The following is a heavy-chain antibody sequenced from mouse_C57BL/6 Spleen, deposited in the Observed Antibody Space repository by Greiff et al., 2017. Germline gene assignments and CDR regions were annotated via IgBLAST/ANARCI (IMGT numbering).Heavy chain of an antibody. CDR1: GYTFTSSW. D-gene: IGHD3-3*01. V-gene: IGHV1-52*01. CDR3: ARGDSPFAY. J-gene: IGHJ3*01. Sequence: VQLQQPGAELVRPGSSVKLSCKASGYTFTSSWMHLVKQRPIQGLEWIGNIDPSDSETHYNQKFKDKATLTVDKSSSTAYMQLSSLTSEDSAVYYCARGDSPFAYWGQGTLVTVSA. CDR2: IDPSDSET.